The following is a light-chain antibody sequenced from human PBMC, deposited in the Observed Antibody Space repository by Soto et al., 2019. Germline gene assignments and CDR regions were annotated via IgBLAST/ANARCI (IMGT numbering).Light chain of an antibody. Sequence: DIQVTQSTSSESASVGDRVTIAGRASQDISNYLSWYQQKPGGAPNLLIYDASTLQTGFPSRFGVSGSGTDFTVAISSLQPEDFATYYCQQAKRFPFTFGPGTKVDMK. CDR2: DAS. J-gene: IGKJ3*01. V-gene: IGKV1-12*01. CDR1: QDISNY. CDR3: QQAKRFPFT.